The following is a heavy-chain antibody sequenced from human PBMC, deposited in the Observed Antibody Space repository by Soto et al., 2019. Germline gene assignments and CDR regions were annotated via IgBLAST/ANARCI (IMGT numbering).Heavy chain of an antibody. CDR1: GYTLTELS. J-gene: IGHJ5*02. D-gene: IGHD2-2*01. CDR2: FDPEDGET. CDR3: ASRNIVVVPAAITHGYNWFDP. V-gene: IGHV1-24*01. Sequence: ASVKVSCKVSGYTLTELSMHWVRQAPGKGLEWMGGFDPEDGETIYAQKFQGRVTMTEDTSTDTAYMELSSLRSEDTAVYYCASRNIVVVPAAITHGYNWFDPWGQGTLVTVSS.